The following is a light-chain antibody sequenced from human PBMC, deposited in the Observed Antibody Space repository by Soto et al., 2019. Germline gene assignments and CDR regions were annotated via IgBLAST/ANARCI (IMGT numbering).Light chain of an antibody. Sequence: QSVLTQPASVSGSPGQSITISCTGSSSDVGHSNHVSWYQQHPGKAPKLIIYGVTNRPSGISNRFSGSKSGSTASLTISGLQPEDEADYDCNSYTISTTYVFGTGTKVTVL. CDR1: SSDVGHSNH. J-gene: IGLJ1*01. CDR3: NSYTISTTYV. V-gene: IGLV2-14*03. CDR2: GVT.